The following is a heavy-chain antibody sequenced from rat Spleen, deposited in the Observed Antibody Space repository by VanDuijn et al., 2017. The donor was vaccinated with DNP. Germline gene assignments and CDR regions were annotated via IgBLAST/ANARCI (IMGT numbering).Heavy chain of an antibody. CDR1: GFNFNDYW. D-gene: IGHD1-11*01. Sequence: EVKLVESGGGLVQPRRSLKLSCGASGFNFNDYWMGWVRQAPGKGLEWIGEINKDSSTMNYTPSLKYKFTISRDNAQNTLYLQMSKLGSEDTAIYYCARLGWHGWFAYWGQGTLVTVSS. CDR3: ARLGWHGWFAY. J-gene: IGHJ3*01. V-gene: IGHV4-2*01. CDR2: INKDSSTM.